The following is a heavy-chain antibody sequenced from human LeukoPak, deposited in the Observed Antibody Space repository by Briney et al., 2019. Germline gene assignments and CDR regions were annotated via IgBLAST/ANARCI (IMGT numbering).Heavy chain of an antibody. V-gene: IGHV4-38-2*02. J-gene: IGHJ3*02. CDR2: IYHSGST. CDR3: APNWNYGAFDI. CDR1: GYSISSGYY. D-gene: IGHD1-7*01. Sequence: PSETLSLTCTVSGYSISSGYYWGWIRQPPGKGLEWIGSIYHSGSTNYNPSLKSRVTISVDTSKNQFSLKLSSVTAADTAVYYCAPNWNYGAFDIWGQGTMVTVSS.